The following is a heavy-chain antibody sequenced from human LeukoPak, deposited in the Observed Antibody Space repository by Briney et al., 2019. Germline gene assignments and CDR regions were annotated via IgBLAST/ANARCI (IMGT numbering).Heavy chain of an antibody. D-gene: IGHD3-10*01. J-gene: IGHJ4*02. CDR1: GGSISSYY. Sequence: YPSETLSLTCTVSGGSISSYYWSWIRQPAGKGREWIGRISTSGTTNYNPSLKSRVTMSVDMSKNQFSLKLSSVTAADTAVYYCARLVSKSGSYTYYLDYWGQGTLVTVSS. V-gene: IGHV4-4*07. CDR3: ARLVSKSGSYTYYLDY. CDR2: ISTSGTT.